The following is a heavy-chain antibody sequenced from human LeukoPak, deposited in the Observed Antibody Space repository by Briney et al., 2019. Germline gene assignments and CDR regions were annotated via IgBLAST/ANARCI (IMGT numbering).Heavy chain of an antibody. J-gene: IGHJ4*01. V-gene: IGHV4-39*07. CDR1: GGSITSSPYH. CDR3: ARSMVTTDRNFDH. Sequence: KPSETLSLTCTVSGGSITSSPYHWAWIRQPPGRGPEWIGTVSHTGATQYSPSLTSRVTISLDTSKNQFSLSLNSVTAADTAISYCARSMVTTDRNFDHWGQGTLVTVSS. D-gene: IGHD2-21*02. CDR2: VSHTGAT.